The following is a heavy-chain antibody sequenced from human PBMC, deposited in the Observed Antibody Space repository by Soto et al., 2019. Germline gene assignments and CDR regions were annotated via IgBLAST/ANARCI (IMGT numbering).Heavy chain of an antibody. Sequence: GGSLRLSCAASGFTFSSYAMNWVRQAPGKGLEWVSAISGSGGSTYYADSVKGRFTISRDNSKNTLYLQMNSLRAEDASVYYCAKRLRYYDILTGYYAPYFDYWGQGTLLTVSS. CDR3: AKRLRYYDILTGYYAPYFDY. V-gene: IGHV3-23*01. CDR1: GFTFSSYA. D-gene: IGHD3-9*01. J-gene: IGHJ4*02. CDR2: ISGSGGST.